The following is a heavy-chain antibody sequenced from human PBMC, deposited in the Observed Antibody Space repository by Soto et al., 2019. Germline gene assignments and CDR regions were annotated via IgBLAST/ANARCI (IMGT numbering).Heavy chain of an antibody. CDR2: ISGSGGST. D-gene: IGHD6-13*01. Sequence: PGGSLRLSCAASGFTFSSYGMSWVRQAPGKGLEWVSAISGSGGSTYYADSVKGRFTFSRDNSKNTLYLQMNSLRAEDTAVYYCAKGSGSSWYSTGGQGTLVTVSS. CDR1: GFTFSSYG. CDR3: AKGSGSSWYST. V-gene: IGHV3-23*01. J-gene: IGHJ4*02.